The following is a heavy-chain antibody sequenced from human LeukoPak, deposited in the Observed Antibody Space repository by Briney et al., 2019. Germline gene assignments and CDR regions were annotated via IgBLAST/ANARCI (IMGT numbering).Heavy chain of an antibody. CDR2: ITSASETI. Sequence: PGGSLRLSCAASGFPFSLHAMNWVRRAPGKGLEWISFITSASETIFYADSVKGRFTISRDNSKNTLYLQMNTLRADDTAVYYCARGGTSGTTVTYYFDYWGQGTLVTVPS. V-gene: IGHV3-48*01. CDR1: GFPFSLHA. CDR3: ARGGTSGTTVTYYFDY. D-gene: IGHD5-12*01. J-gene: IGHJ4*02.